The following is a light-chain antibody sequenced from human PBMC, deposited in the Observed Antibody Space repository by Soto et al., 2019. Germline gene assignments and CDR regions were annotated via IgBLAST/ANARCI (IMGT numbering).Light chain of an antibody. Sequence: EIVLTQSPATLSLSPGERATLSCSASQSVSSYLAWYQQKPGQAPRLLIYDASNRATGIPARFSGSGSGTDFTLTISSLVPEDFAVYYCQQRSNWPHTCGQGTKLEIK. CDR1: QSVSSY. J-gene: IGKJ2*01. CDR2: DAS. CDR3: QQRSNWPHT. V-gene: IGKV3-11*01.